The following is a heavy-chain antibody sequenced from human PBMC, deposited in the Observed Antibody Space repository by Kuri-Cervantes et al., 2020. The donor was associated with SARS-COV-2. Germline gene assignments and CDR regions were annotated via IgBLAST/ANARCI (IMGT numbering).Heavy chain of an antibody. CDR2: IIPILGIA. CDR3: ARDHVDTAMVFDY. J-gene: IGHJ4*02. D-gene: IGHD5-18*01. CDR1: GGTFSSYA. V-gene: IGHV1-69*04. Sequence: SVKVSCKASGGTFSSYAISWVRQAPGQGLEWMGRIIPILGIANYAQKFQGRVTITADKSTSTAYMELSSLGSEDTAVYYCARDHVDTAMVFDYWGQGTLVTVSS.